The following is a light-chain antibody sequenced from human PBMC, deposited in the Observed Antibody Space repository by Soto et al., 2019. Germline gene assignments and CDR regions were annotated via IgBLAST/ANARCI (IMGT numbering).Light chain of an antibody. CDR3: QHYGSSFT. CDR1: QTVSSSY. V-gene: IGKV3-20*01. CDR2: GAS. J-gene: IGKJ3*01. Sequence: EIVLTQSPGTLSLSPGERATLSCRASQTVSSSYLAWYQQKPGQAPRLLIYGASSRATGIPDRFSGSGSGTDFTLTISRLEPEDLAVYYCQHYGSSFTFGPGTKVDIK.